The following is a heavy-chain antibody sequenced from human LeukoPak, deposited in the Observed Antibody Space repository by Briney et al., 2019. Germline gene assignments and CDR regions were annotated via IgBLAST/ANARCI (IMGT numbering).Heavy chain of an antibody. D-gene: IGHD3-22*01. CDR2: IWYDGSNK. Sequence: GGSLRLSCAASGFTFTTYGMSWVRQAPGKGLEWVAVIWYDGSNKYYADSVKGRFTISRDNAKNSLYLQMNSLRAEDTAVYYCARGGNIGYDYNAFDIWGQGTMVTVSS. J-gene: IGHJ3*02. CDR3: ARGGNIGYDYNAFDI. CDR1: GFTFTTYG. V-gene: IGHV3-33*08.